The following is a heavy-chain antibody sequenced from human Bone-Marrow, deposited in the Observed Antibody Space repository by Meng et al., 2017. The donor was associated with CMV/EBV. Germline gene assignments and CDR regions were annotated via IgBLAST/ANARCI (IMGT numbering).Heavy chain of an antibody. Sequence: SETLSLTCAVFGGSFSGYYWSWIRQPPGKGLEWIGEINHSGSTNYNPSLKSRVTISVDTSKNQFSLKLTSVTAADTAVYYCARGAEWFGELPDYFDFWGQGTLVTVSS. V-gene: IGHV4-34*01. J-gene: IGHJ4*02. CDR2: INHSGST. CDR3: ARGAEWFGELPDYFDF. D-gene: IGHD3-10*01. CDR1: GGSFSGYY.